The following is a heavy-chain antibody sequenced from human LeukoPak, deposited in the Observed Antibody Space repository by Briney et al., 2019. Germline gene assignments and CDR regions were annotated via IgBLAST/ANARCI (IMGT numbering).Heavy chain of an antibody. Sequence: SETLSLTCTVSGGSISSGGYYWSWIRQHPGKGLEWIGYTYYSGSTYYNPSLKSRVTISVDTSKNQFSLKLSSVTAADTAVYYCARDGAAVAGRGFDYWGQGTLVTVSS. CDR2: TYYSGST. CDR1: GGSISSGGYY. D-gene: IGHD6-19*01. J-gene: IGHJ4*02. CDR3: ARDGAAVAGRGFDY. V-gene: IGHV4-31*03.